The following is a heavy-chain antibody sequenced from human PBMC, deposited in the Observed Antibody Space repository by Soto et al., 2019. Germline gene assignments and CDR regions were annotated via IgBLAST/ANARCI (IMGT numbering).Heavy chain of an antibody. CDR1: GFTFSSFG. Sequence: QVLLVESGGGVVQPGRSLRISCAVSGFTFSSFGMHWVRQAPGKGLEWGAVISDDGSSKHYADSLKGRFTISSDNSNNTLYLQMDSLGPEDTAVYYCAKDRWGDFGDLNLPGYWGQGTLVTVSS. J-gene: IGHJ4*02. D-gene: IGHD4-17*01. CDR2: ISDDGSSK. V-gene: IGHV3-30*18. CDR3: AKDRWGDFGDLNLPGY.